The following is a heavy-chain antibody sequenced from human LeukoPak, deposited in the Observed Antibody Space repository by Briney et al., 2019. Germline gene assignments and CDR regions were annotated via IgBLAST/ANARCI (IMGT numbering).Heavy chain of an antibody. J-gene: IGHJ5*02. CDR1: GYTFTSYD. CDR3: ARDGNWFDP. Sequence: ASVKVSCKASGYTFTSYDINWVRQATGQRLEWMGWINAGNGNTKYSQKFQGRVTITRDTSASTAYMELSSLRSEDTAVYYCARDGNWFDPWGQGTLVTVSS. V-gene: IGHV1-3*01. CDR2: INAGNGNT.